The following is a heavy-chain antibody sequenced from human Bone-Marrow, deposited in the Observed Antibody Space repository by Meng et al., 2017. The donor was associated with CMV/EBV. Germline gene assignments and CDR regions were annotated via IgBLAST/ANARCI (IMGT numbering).Heavy chain of an antibody. CDR2: ISSSGSTI. V-gene: IGHV3-48*03. D-gene: IGHD3-22*01. J-gene: IGHJ6*02. CDR1: GFTFSSYE. CDR3: ARRPNYYDSSGYYFPTSYYYYGMDV. Sequence: GESLKISCAASGFTFSSYEMNWVRQAPGKGLEWVSYISSSGSTIYYADSVKGRFTISRDNAKNSLYLQMNSLRAEDTAVYYCARRPNYYDSSGYYFPTSYYYYGMDVWGQGTTVTASS.